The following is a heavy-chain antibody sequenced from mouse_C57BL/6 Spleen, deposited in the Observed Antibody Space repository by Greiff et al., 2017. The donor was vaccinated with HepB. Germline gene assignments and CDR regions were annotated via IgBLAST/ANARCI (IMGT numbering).Heavy chain of an antibody. Sequence: VQLQQPGAELVMPGASVKLSCKASGYTFTSYWMHWVKQRPGQGLEWIGEIDPSDSYTNYNQKFKGKSTLTVDKSSSTAYMQLSSLTSEDSAVYYCARLANWDYSWFAYWGQGTLVTVSA. J-gene: IGHJ3*01. CDR1: GYTFTSYW. CDR2: IDPSDSYT. V-gene: IGHV1-69*01. D-gene: IGHD4-1*01. CDR3: ARLANWDYSWFAY.